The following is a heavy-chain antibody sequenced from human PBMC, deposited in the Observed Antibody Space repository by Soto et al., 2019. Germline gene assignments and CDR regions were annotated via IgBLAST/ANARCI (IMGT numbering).Heavy chain of an antibody. J-gene: IGHJ6*02. Sequence: GSLRLSCAASGFTFSSYSMNWVRQAPGKGLEWVSSISSSSSYICYADSVKGRFTISRDNAKNSLYLQMNSLRAEDTAVYYCAREDSTSSMGMDVWGQGTTVTVSS. V-gene: IGHV3-21*01. CDR3: AREDSTSSMGMDV. CDR1: GFTFSSYS. CDR2: ISSSSSYI. D-gene: IGHD2-2*01.